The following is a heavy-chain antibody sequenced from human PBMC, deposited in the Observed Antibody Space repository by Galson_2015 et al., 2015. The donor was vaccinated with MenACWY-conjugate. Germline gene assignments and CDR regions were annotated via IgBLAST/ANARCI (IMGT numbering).Heavy chain of an antibody. Sequence: QSGAAVAKTGDSLIISWKGSGCSFPRDWVAWRRQGPGHSMERMGMICPGDAETRYRPAFQGKVTNSAAKSTSTPYLQWSSLRASATAIYYCALSSYCIWTTCLPPYYRFYYMDVWGEGTTVIVSS. CDR2: ICPGDAET. D-gene: IGHD2-2*01. J-gene: IGHJ6*03. CDR1: GCSFPRDW. V-gene: IGHV5-51*03. CDR3: ALSSYCIWTTCLPPYYRFYYMDV.